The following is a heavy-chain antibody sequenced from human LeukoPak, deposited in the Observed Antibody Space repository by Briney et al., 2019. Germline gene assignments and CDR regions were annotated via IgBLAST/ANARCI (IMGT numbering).Heavy chain of an antibody. D-gene: IGHD1-26*01. V-gene: IGHV4-59*01. CDR3: ARGSYYAHDAFDI. CDR1: GGSISSYY. CDR2: IYYSGST. Sequence: SETLSLTCTVSGGSISSYYWSWIRQPPGKGLEWIGYIYYSGSTNYNPSLKSRVTMSVDTSKNQFSLKLSSVTAADTAVYYCARGSYYAHDAFDIWGQGTMVTVSS. J-gene: IGHJ3*02.